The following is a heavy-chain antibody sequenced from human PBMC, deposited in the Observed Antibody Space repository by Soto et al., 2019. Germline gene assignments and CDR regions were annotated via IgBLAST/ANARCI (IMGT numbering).Heavy chain of an antibody. D-gene: IGHD2-8*01. CDR3: AHSPLMVYTYNWFDP. V-gene: IGHV2-5*02. J-gene: IGHJ5*02. CDR1: GFSLSTSGVG. CDR2: IYWDDDK. Sequence: QITLKESGPPLVKPTQTLTLTCTFSGFSLSTSGVGVGWIRQPPGKALEWLALIYWDDDKRYSPSLKSRLTITKDTAKNQVVLTMTNVDPVDTATYYCAHSPLMVYTYNWFDPWGQGTLVTVSS.